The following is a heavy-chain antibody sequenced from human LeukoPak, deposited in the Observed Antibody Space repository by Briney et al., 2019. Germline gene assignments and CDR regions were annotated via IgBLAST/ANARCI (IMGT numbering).Heavy chain of an antibody. CDR2: IRSNSDGGTI. CDR3: ATDFYDST. V-gene: IGHV3-15*07. J-gene: IGHJ5*02. Sequence: GGSLRLSCATSGFTFSNAWMNWVRQAPGRGLEWVGRIRSNSDGGTIDYAAPVKGRFTLSRDDSKTTLYLQMNSLQTEDTAVYYCATDFYDSTWGQGTLVTVSS. D-gene: IGHD3-22*01. CDR1: GFTFSNAW.